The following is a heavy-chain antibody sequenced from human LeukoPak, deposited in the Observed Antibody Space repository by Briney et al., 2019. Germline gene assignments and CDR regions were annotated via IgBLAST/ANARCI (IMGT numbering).Heavy chain of an antibody. J-gene: IGHJ4*02. Sequence: SETLSLTCTVSGGSISSSSYYWGWIRQPPGKGLEWIGSIYYSGSTYYNPSLKSRVTISVDTSKNQFSLKMSSMTAADTAVYYCTRDPSWTGGWFDFWGQGSLVSVSS. CDR1: GGSISSSSYY. CDR2: IYYSGST. V-gene: IGHV4-39*07. CDR3: TRDPSWTGGWFDF. D-gene: IGHD2-2*01.